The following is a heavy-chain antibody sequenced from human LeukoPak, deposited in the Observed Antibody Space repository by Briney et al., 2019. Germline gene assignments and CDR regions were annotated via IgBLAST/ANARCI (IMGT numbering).Heavy chain of an antibody. V-gene: IGHV4-61*02. CDR2: IYTSGST. J-gene: IGHJ4*02. CDR3: ARGNPSLYSSGWYPFDY. CDR1: GGSISSGSYY. Sequence: SQTLSLTCTVSGGSISSGSYYWSWIRQPAGKGLEWIGSIYTSGSTNYNPSLKSQVTISVDTSKNQFSLKLSSVAAADTALYYCARGNPSLYSSGWYPFDYWGQGTLVTVSS. D-gene: IGHD6-19*01.